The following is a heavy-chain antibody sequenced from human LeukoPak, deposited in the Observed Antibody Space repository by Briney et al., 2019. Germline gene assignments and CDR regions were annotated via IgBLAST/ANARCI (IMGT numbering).Heavy chain of an antibody. D-gene: IGHD3-22*01. CDR2: INHSGST. V-gene: IGHV4-34*01. J-gene: IGHJ4*02. CDR3: ARRGARSSGYY. CDR1: GGSFSGYY. Sequence: SETLSLTCAVYGGSFSGYYWSWIRQPPGKGLEWIGEINHSGSTNYNPSLKSRVTMSVDTSKNQFSLKLSSVTAADTAVYYCARRGARSSGYYWGQGTLVTVSS.